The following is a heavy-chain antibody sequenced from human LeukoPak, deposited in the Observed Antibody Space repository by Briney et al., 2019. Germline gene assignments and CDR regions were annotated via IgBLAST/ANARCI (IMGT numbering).Heavy chain of an antibody. Sequence: GGSLRLSCAASGFTFSSYEMNWVRQAPGKGLEWVSYISSSGSTIYYADSVKGRFTISRDNAKNSLYLQMNSLRAEDTAVYYCAREGSWYGYYFDYWGQGTLVTVSS. CDR2: ISSSGSTI. J-gene: IGHJ4*02. CDR1: GFTFSSYE. CDR3: AREGSWYGYYFDY. D-gene: IGHD6-13*01. V-gene: IGHV3-48*03.